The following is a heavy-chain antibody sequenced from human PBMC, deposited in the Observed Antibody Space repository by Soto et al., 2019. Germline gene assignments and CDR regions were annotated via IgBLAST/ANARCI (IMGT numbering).Heavy chain of an antibody. CDR2: VYHTGTT. CDR1: GDSIRSSN. D-gene: IGHD6-13*01. V-gene: IGHV4-59*01. J-gene: IGHJ4*02. CDR3: ARDMSGGSSWYEFDS. Sequence: QVQLQESGPGLVKPSETLSLTCTVSGDSIRSSNWSWVRQPPGRGLEWIGYVYHTGTTNSNPSLKSRVTISADTSKNLFSLKLISVTPADTAVYFCARDMSGGSSWYEFDSWGPGTLVTVSS.